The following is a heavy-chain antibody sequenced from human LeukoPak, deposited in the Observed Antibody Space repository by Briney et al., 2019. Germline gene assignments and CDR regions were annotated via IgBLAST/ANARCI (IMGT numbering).Heavy chain of an antibody. J-gene: IGHJ3*02. Sequence: PSETLSLTCTVSGCSISGYHWSWIRQPPGKGLEWIGFIYSSGSTDNKPSLKSRATISADTSKNQNYLKLTSVTAADTAIYYCARRNDFDIWGQGTMVTVSS. CDR2: IYSSGST. CDR1: GCSISGYH. CDR3: ARRNDFDI. V-gene: IGHV4-4*08.